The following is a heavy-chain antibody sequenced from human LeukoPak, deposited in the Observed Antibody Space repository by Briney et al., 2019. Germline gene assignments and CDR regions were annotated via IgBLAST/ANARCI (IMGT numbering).Heavy chain of an antibody. V-gene: IGHV1-2*02. CDR1: GYTFTGYY. CDR3: ARGRGDSSGYYAYYYYYMDV. CDR2: INPNSGGT. Sequence: SSVKVSCKASGYTFTGYYMHWVRQAPGQRLEWMGWINPNSGGTNYAQKFQGRVTMTRDTSISTAYMELSRLRSEDTAVYYCARGRGDSSGYYAYYYYYMDVWGKGTTGTISS. D-gene: IGHD3-22*01. J-gene: IGHJ6*03.